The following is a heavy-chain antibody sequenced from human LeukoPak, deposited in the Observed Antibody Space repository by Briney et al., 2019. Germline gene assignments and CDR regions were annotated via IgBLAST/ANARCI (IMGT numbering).Heavy chain of an antibody. J-gene: IGHJ1*01. CDR1: GYSLTSYW. V-gene: IGHV5-51*01. CDR3: ARQEGWELRRTYFQH. Sequence: GESLKISCKGSGYSLTSYWIGWVRQMHGKGLEWMGIIYPGDSDTRYSPSFQGQVTISADKSISTAYLQWSSLKASDTAMYYCARQEGWELRRTYFQHWGQGTLVTVSS. D-gene: IGHD1-26*01. CDR2: IYPGDSDT.